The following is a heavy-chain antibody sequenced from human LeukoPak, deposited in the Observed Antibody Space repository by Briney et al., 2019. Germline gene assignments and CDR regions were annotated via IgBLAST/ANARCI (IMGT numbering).Heavy chain of an antibody. CDR1: GFTFSSYE. CDR2: ISSSGSTI. CDR3: AREKLLWFGELEDYFDY. V-gene: IGHV3-48*03. Sequence: GGSLRLSCAASGFTFSSYEMSWVRQAPGKGLEWVSYISSSGSTIYYADSVKGRFTISRDNAKNSLYLQMNSLRAEDTAVYYCAREKLLWFGELEDYFDYWGQGTLVTVSS. J-gene: IGHJ4*02. D-gene: IGHD3-10*01.